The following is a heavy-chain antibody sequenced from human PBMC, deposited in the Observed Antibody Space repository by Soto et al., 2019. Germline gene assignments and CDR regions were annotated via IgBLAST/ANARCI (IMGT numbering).Heavy chain of an antibody. Sequence: ASVKVSCKASGYTFTGYYMHWVRQAPGQGLEWMGWINPNSGGTNYAQKFQGWVTMTRDTSISTAYMELSRLRSDDTAVYYCARAGGIAAAGSXDYWGQGTLVTVSS. CDR3: ARAGGIAAAGSXDY. D-gene: IGHD6-13*01. J-gene: IGHJ4*02. CDR2: INPNSGGT. V-gene: IGHV1-2*04. CDR1: GYTFTGYY.